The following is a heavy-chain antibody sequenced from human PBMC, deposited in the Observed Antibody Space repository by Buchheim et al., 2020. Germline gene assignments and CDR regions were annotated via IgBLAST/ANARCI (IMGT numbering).Heavy chain of an antibody. CDR1: GFTFSSYS. CDR2: ISSSSSTI. V-gene: IGHV3-48*01. Sequence: EVQLVESGRGLVQPGGSLRLSCAASGFTFSSYSMNWVRQAPGKGLEWVSYISSSSSTIYYADSVKGRFTISREKAKNTRYLQMNSLRAEDTAVYYCAREGSSSWTTPLWYWGQGTL. J-gene: IGHJ4*02. D-gene: IGHD6-13*01. CDR3: AREGSSSWTTPLWY.